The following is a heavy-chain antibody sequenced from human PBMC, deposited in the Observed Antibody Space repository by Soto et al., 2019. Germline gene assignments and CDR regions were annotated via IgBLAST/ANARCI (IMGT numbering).Heavy chain of an antibody. CDR1: GGSISSSSYY. D-gene: IGHD3-3*01. V-gene: IGHV4-39*01. CDR3: AEHRGFLEWLLPDEEYYYYGMDV. CDR2: IYYSGST. Sequence: NPSETLSLTCTVSGGSISSSSYYWGWIRQPPGKGLEWIGSIYYSGSTYYNPSLKSRVTISVDTSKNQFSLKLSSVTAADTAVYYCAEHRGFLEWLLPDEEYYYYGMDVWGQGTTVTVSS. J-gene: IGHJ6*02.